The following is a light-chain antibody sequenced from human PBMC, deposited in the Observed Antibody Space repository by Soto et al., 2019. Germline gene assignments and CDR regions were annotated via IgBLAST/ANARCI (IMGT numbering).Light chain of an antibody. V-gene: IGKV3-20*01. CDR1: QSVSSN. Sequence: EIVMTQSPATLSVSPGGRATLACRASQSVSSNLAWYQQKPGQAPRLLIYAASSRATGIPDRFSGSGSGTDFTLTINRLEPEDFAVYYCQDYGTSWTFGQGTKVDIK. CDR3: QDYGTSWT. J-gene: IGKJ1*01. CDR2: AAS.